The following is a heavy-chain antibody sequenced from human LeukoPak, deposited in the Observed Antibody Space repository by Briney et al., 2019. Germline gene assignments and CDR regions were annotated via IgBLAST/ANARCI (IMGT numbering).Heavy chain of an antibody. CDR2: ISPTGSTT. D-gene: IGHD6-6*01. CDR1: GFSFSGHW. V-gene: IGHV3-74*01. J-gene: IGHJ4*02. CDR3: ARGPNSNWSGLDF. Sequence: GGSLRLSSTASGFSFSGHWMHWARQLPGKGLVWVSRISPTGSTTSYADSGKGRFTVSRDNAKNTLYLQVNNLRAEDTAVYYCARGPNSNWSGLDFWGQGTLLTVSS.